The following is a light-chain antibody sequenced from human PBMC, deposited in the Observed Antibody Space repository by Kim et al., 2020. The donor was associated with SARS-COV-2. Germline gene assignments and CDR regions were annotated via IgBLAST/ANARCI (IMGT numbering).Light chain of an antibody. CDR2: GAS. Sequence: EIVMTQSPATLSVSPGERATLSCRASQSVSSNLAWYQQKPGQAHRLLIYGASTRATGIPARFSGSGSGTEFTLTISSLQSEDFAVYYCQQYNNWPVTFGQGTKVDIK. V-gene: IGKV3-15*01. CDR3: QQYNNWPVT. CDR1: QSVSSN. J-gene: IGKJ1*01.